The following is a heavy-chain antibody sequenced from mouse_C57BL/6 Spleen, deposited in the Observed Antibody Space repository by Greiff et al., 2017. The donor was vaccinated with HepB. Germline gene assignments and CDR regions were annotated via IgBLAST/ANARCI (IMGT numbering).Heavy chain of an antibody. CDR2: ISYDGSN. CDR3: ARGPYGTGDY. D-gene: IGHD2-1*01. V-gene: IGHV3-6*01. J-gene: IGHJ2*01. Sequence: EVKLQESGPGLVKPSQSLSLTCSVTGYSITSGYYWNWIRQFPGNKLEWMGYISYDGSNNYNPSLKNRISITRDTSKNQFFLKLNSVTTEDTATYYCARGPYGTGDYWGQGTTLTVSS. CDR1: GYSITSGYY.